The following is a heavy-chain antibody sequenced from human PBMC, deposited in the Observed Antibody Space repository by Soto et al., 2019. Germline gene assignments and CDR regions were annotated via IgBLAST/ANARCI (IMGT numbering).Heavy chain of an antibody. CDR1: GFTFSSYG. CDR3: ARGSNVWSGPGDWFDP. J-gene: IGHJ5*02. D-gene: IGHD3-3*01. V-gene: IGHV3-33*01. CDR2: IWYDGSNK. Sequence: GGSLRLSCAASGFTFSSYGMHWVRQAPGKGLEWVAAIWYDGSNKYYADSVKGRFTISRDNSKNTLYLQMNSLRAEDTAVYYCARGSNVWSGPGDWFDPWGQGTLVTVSS.